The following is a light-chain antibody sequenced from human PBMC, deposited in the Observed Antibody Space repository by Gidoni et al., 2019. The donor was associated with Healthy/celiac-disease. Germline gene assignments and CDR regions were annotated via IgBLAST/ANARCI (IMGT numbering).Light chain of an antibody. CDR3: QSADSSGTYPVV. CDR1: ALPKQY. CDR2: KDS. J-gene: IGLJ2*01. V-gene: IGLV3-25*02. Sequence: SYELTQPPSASVSPGQTARITCSGDALPKQYAYWYQQKPGQAPVLVIYKDSERPSGIPELFSGSSSGTTVALTISGVQAEDEADYYCQSADSSGTYPVVFGGGTKLTVL.